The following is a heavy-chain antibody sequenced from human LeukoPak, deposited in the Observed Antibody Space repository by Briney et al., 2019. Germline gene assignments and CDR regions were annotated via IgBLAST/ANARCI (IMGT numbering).Heavy chain of an antibody. CDR2: INHSGST. Sequence: KPSETLSLTCAVYGGSFSGYYWSWIRQPPGKGLEWIGEINHSGSTNYNPSLKSRVTISVDTSKNQFSLKLSSVTAADTAVYYCARDGGFGVGTFDYWGQGTLVTVSS. V-gene: IGHV4-34*01. D-gene: IGHD3-3*01. CDR1: GGSFSGYY. J-gene: IGHJ4*02. CDR3: ARDGGFGVGTFDY.